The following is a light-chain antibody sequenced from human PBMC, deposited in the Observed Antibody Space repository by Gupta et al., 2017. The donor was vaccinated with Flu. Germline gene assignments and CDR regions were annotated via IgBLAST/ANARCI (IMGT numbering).Light chain of an antibody. CDR1: QEISKF. J-gene: IGKJ4*01. CDR3: RQDDNLLQG. CDR2: DAS. Sequence: PSSLSASVGDRVTITCQASQEISKFLNWYQQKPGKAPQLLIYDASNVETGVPSRFSGSGSGTEFTFTISSLQPEDFATYFCRQDDNLLQGFGGGTRVEIK. V-gene: IGKV1-33*01.